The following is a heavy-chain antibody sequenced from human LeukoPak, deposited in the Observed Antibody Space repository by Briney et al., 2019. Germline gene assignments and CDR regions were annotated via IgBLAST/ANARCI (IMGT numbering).Heavy chain of an antibody. CDR1: GGSFSGYY. V-gene: IGHV4-59*01. Sequence: PSETLSLTCAVYGGSFSGYYWSWIRQPPGKGLEWIGYIYYSGSTNYNPSLKSRVTISVDTSKNQFSLKLSSVTAADTAVYYCARGADEPDFDYWGQGTLVTVSS. CDR3: ARGADEPDFDY. J-gene: IGHJ4*02. CDR2: IYYSGST. D-gene: IGHD1-14*01.